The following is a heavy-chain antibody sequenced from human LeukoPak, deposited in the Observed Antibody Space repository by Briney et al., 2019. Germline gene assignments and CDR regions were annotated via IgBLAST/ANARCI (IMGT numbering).Heavy chain of an antibody. Sequence: ASVKVSCKASGYTFTSYAMNWVRQAPGQGLEWMGWINTNTGNPTYAQGFTGRFVFSLDTSVSTAYLQISSLKAEDTAVYYCARDRRIAAANSFPKNWFDPWGQGTLVTVSS. D-gene: IGHD6-13*01. J-gene: IGHJ5*02. V-gene: IGHV7-4-1*02. CDR2: INTNTGNP. CDR3: ARDRRIAAANSFPKNWFDP. CDR1: GYTFTSYA.